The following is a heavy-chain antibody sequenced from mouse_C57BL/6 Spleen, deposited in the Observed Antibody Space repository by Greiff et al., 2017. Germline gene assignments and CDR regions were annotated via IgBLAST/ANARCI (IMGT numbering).Heavy chain of an antibody. V-gene: IGHV10-1*01. CDR3: VRQGDGYYGWFAY. CDR1: GFSFNTYA. Sequence: EVHLVESGGGLVQPKGSLKLSCAASGFSFNTYAMNWVRQAPGKGLEWVARIRSKSNNYATYYADSVKDRFTISRDDSESMLYLQMNNLKTEDTAMYYCVRQGDGYYGWFAYWGQGTLVTVSA. CDR2: IRSKSNNYAT. D-gene: IGHD2-3*01. J-gene: IGHJ3*01.